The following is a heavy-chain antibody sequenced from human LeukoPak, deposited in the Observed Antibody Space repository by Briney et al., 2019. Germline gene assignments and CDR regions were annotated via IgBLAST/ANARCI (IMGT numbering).Heavy chain of an antibody. J-gene: IGHJ4*02. Sequence: TGGSLRLSCAVSGFTFSSYEMNWVRQAPGKGLEWVSYISSSGGTIYYADSVKGRFTISRDNAKNSLYLQMNSLRAEDTAVYYCARDVHYGDGRGAFDIWGQGTLVTVSS. V-gene: IGHV3-48*03. CDR2: ISSSGGTI. CDR1: GFTFSSYE. CDR3: ARDVHYGDGRGAFDI. D-gene: IGHD4-17*01.